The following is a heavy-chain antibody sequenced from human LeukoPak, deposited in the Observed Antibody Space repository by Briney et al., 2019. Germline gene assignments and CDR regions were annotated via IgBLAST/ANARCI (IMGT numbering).Heavy chain of an antibody. CDR3: ARVSRSGDWNHDY. Sequence: GGSLRLSCAASGFTFSSYSMNWVRQAPGKGLEWVSSISSSSSCIYYADSVKGRFTISRDNAKNSLYLQMNSLRAEDTAVYYCARVSRSGDWNHDYWGQGTLVTVSS. D-gene: IGHD1-1*01. CDR1: GFTFSSYS. J-gene: IGHJ4*02. CDR2: ISSSSSCI. V-gene: IGHV3-21*01.